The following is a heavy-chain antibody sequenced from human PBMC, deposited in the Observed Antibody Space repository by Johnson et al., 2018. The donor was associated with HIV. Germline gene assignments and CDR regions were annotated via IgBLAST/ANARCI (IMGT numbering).Heavy chain of an antibody. CDR1: GFTFRNYG. Sequence: QVQLVESGGGVVQPGRSLRLSCAASGFTFRNYGMHWVRQAPGKGLEWVALIWYDGSDTIYVDSVKGRFTISRDNAKDTLYMRMNNLRAEDTALYYCARVGWATSDAFDIWGQGTMGTVSS. V-gene: IGHV3-33*01. J-gene: IGHJ3*02. CDR3: ARVGWATSDAFDI. D-gene: IGHD5-12*01. CDR2: IWYDGSDT.